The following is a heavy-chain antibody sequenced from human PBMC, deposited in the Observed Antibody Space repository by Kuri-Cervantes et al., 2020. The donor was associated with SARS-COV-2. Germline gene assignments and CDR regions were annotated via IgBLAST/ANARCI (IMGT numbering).Heavy chain of an antibody. V-gene: IGHV1-18*01. CDR2: INGYNTDT. D-gene: IGHD1-26*01. CDR3: ARSLRTATYFDY. CDR1: GYTFALWG. J-gene: IGHJ4*02. Sequence: ASVKVSCKASGYTFALWGISWQRQAPGQGLEWVGWINGYNTDTVQPQSFQGRVTTTTDTSTSTAYMELRNLTSDDTAVYYCARSLRTATYFDYWGQGTLVTVSS.